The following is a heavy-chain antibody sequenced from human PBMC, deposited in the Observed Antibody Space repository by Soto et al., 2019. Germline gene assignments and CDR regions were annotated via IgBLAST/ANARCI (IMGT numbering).Heavy chain of an antibody. V-gene: IGHV2-5*01. CDR2: ISRKDDK. J-gene: IGHJ4*02. D-gene: IGHD1-26*01. CDR1: GFSLTTSGAG. CDR3: AHRYGGNYYRWYFDS. Sequence: SGPTLVNPTQTLTLTCTYSGFSLTTSGAGVGWIRQPPGKALEWLALISRKDDKRYNPGLESRLTITKDTSKNQVILTLTNMDPVDTATYFCAHRYGGNYYRWYFDSWGQGTLVTVSS.